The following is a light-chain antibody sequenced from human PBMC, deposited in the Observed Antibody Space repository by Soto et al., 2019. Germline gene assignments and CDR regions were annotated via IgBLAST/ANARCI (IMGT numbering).Light chain of an antibody. V-gene: IGKV3-15*01. CDR3: QRYNNWPLT. CDR1: QSVSSSY. Sequence: EIVLTQSPATLCLSPGERATLSCRASQSVSSSYLAWYQHRPGQTPRLLIYDTSTRATGVPARFSGSRSGTEFTLTINSLQSEDFAVYYCQRYNNWPLTFGGGTKV. J-gene: IGKJ4*01. CDR2: DTS.